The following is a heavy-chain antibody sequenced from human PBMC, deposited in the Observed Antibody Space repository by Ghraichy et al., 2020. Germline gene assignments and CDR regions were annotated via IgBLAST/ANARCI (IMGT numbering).Heavy chain of an antibody. Sequence: GGSLRLSCAASAFPFSNYAMSWVRQAPGRGLEWVSGISATGATTYYADSVKGRVIISRDNSKNTLDLQMTNLRAEDTAVYYCAHIPAAMFYYTSDMDVWGQGTTVTVSS. CDR2: ISATGATT. D-gene: IGHD2-2*01. V-gene: IGHV3-23*01. CDR3: AHIPAAMFYYTSDMDV. CDR1: AFPFSNYA. J-gene: IGHJ6*02.